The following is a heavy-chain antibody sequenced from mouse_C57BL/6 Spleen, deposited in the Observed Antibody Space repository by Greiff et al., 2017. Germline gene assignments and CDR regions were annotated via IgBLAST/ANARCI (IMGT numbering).Heavy chain of an antibody. D-gene: IGHD1-1*01. CDR2: IHPNSGST. Sequence: QVQLQQPGAELVKPGASVKLSCKASGYTFTSYWLPWVKQRPGQGLEWIGMIHPNSGSTNYNEKFKSKATLTVDKSSSTAYMQLSSLTSEDSAVYYCARGWYYGSSYNAMDYWGQGTSVTVSS. CDR3: ARGWYYGSSYNAMDY. CDR1: GYTFTSYW. J-gene: IGHJ4*01. V-gene: IGHV1-64*01.